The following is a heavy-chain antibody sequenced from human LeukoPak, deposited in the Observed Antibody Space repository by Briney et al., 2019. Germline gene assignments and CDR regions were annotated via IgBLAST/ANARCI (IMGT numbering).Heavy chain of an antibody. CDR1: GGSISSGGYY. D-gene: IGHD1-7*01. J-gene: IGHJ4*02. CDR2: IYTSGST. V-gene: IGHV4-61*02. CDR3: ARSPYNWNYANYYFDY. Sequence: SETLSLTCTVSGGSISSGGYYWSWIRQPAGKGLERIGRIYTSGSTNYNPSLKSRVTISVDTSKNQFSLKLSSVTAADTAVYYCARSPYNWNYANYYFDYWGQGTLVTVSS.